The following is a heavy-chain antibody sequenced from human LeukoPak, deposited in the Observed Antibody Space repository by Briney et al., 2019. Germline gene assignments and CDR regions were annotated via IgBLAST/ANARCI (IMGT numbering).Heavy chain of an antibody. CDR1: GGSFSGYY. D-gene: IGHD6-25*01. V-gene: IGHV4-34*01. CDR3: AKSGGSGLIDY. Sequence: SETLSLTCAVYGGSFSGYYWSWIRQPPGKGLEWIGEINHSGSTNYNPSLKSRVTISVDTSKNQFSLRLNSVTAADTAMYYCAKSGGSGLIDYWGQGTLVTVSS. J-gene: IGHJ4*02. CDR2: INHSGST.